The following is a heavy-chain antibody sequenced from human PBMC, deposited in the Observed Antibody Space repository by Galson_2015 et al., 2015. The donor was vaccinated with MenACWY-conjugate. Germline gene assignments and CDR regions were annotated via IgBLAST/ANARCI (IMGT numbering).Heavy chain of an antibody. CDR2: ISAGGGST. V-gene: IGHV3-23*01. J-gene: IGHJ4*02. D-gene: IGHD5-24*01. Sequence: SLRLSCAASGFTFSSYAMSWVRQAPGKGLEWVSAISAGGGSTNYADSVKGRFTISRDNSKNMLYVQMNSLRAEDTAIYYCAKVVSTKATYYFDYWGQGILVTVSS. CDR1: GFTFSSYA. CDR3: AKVVSTKATYYFDY.